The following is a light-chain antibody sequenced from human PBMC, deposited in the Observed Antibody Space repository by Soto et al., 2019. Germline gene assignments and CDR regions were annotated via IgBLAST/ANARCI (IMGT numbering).Light chain of an antibody. CDR1: SGSVSTSYY. J-gene: IGLJ3*02. CDR3: VLYMGSGVWV. CDR2: STN. Sequence: VVTQEPSFSVSPGRIVTLTCGLNSGSVSTSYYPSWYQQTPGQALRTLIYSTNTRSSGVPDRFSGSILGNKAALTITGAQADDESDYYCVLYMGSGVWVFGGGTKLTVL. V-gene: IGLV8-61*01.